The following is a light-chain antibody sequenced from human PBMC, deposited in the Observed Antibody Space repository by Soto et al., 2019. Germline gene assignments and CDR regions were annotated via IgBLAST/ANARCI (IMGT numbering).Light chain of an antibody. V-gene: IGKV3-11*01. Sequence: EIVLTQSPATLSLSPGERATLSCRASQSISSHLVWYQQKPGQAPRLLMYDASNRATGIPARFRGSGSGTDFTLTISSLEPEDFAVYYCQQRPNWPLTFGGGTKVEIK. CDR2: DAS. CDR1: QSISSH. J-gene: IGKJ4*01. CDR3: QQRPNWPLT.